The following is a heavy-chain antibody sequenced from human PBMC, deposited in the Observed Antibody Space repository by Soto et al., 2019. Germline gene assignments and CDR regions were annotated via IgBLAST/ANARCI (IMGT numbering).Heavy chain of an antibody. CDR3: AASAHGSGGSSFDY. D-gene: IGHD2-15*01. CDR1: GFPFSIYG. Sequence: QVQLVESGGGVVQPRESLRLSCAASGFPFSIYGMHWVRQAPGKGLEWVAVMSYDGSNKYYADSVKGRFTISRDNSKNTLYLQMSSLRPEDTAVFYCAASAHGSGGSSFDYWGQGTLVTVSS. V-gene: IGHV3-30*03. J-gene: IGHJ4*02. CDR2: MSYDGSNK.